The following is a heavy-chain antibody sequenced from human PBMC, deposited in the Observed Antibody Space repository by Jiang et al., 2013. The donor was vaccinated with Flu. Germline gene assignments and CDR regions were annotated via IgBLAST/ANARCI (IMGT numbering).Heavy chain of an antibody. CDR3: ARDLPDY. CDR1: GFTFSSYA. J-gene: IGHJ4*02. CDR2: ISYDGSNK. Sequence: QLLESGGGVVQPGRSLRLSCAASGFTFSSYAMHWVRQAPGKGLEWVAVISYDGSNKYYADSVKGRFTISRDNSKNTLYLQMNSLGAEDTAVYYCARDLPDYWGQGTLVTVSS. V-gene: IGHV3-30-3*01.